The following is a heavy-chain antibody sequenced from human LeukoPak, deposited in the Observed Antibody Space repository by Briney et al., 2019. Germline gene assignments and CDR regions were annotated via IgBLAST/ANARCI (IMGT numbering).Heavy chain of an antibody. CDR3: ASVSKRAAYGMDV. J-gene: IGHJ6*02. CDR2: INHSGST. CDR1: GGSFSGYY. V-gene: IGHV4-34*01. Sequence: SETLSLTCAVYGGSFSGYYWSWIRQPPGKGLEWIGEINHSGSTNYNPSLKSRVTISVDTSKNQFSLKLSSVTAADTAVYYCASVSKRAAYGMDVWGQGTTVTVSS. D-gene: IGHD1-1*01.